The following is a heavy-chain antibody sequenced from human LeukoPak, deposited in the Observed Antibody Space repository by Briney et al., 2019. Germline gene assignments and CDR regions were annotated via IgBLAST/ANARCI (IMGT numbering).Heavy chain of an antibody. J-gene: IGHJ5*02. CDR2: IYSGGST. CDR1: GFTVSSNY. CDR3: ARENPYYYGSSGYYP. D-gene: IGHD3-22*01. Sequence: GGSLRLSCAASGFTVSSNYMSWVRQAPGKGLEWVSVIYSGGSTYYADSVKGRFTISRDNSKNTLYLQMNSLRAEDTAVYYCARENPYYYGSSGYYPLGQGTQVTVSS. V-gene: IGHV3-53*01.